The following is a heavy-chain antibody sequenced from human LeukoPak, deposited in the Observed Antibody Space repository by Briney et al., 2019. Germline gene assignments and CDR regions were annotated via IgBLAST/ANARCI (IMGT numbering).Heavy chain of an antibody. V-gene: IGHV5-51*01. D-gene: IGHD3-9*01. CDR1: GYSFTSYW. CDR2: IYPGDSDT. Sequence: GESLKISCKGSGYSFTSYWIGWVRQMPGKGLEWMGIIYPGDSDTRYSPSFQGQVTISADKSISTAYLQWSSLKASDTAMYYCARHSLPYFDRSHPEYYYYYYGMDVWGQGTTVTVSS. CDR3: ARHSLPYFDRSHPEYYYYYYGMDV. J-gene: IGHJ6*02.